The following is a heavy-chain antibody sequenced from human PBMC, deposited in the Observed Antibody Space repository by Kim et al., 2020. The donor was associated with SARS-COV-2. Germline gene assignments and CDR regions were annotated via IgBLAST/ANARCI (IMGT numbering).Heavy chain of an antibody. Sequence: GGSLRLSCAASGFTFSSYAMSWVRQAPGKGLEWVSGISGSGGSTYYADSVKGRFSISRDNSKNTLYLQMNSLRAEDTAVYYCAKDSSTGDYFDYWGQGTLVTVSS. CDR1: GFTFSSYA. CDR3: AKDSSTGDYFDY. J-gene: IGHJ4*02. V-gene: IGHV3-23*01. D-gene: IGHD4-17*01. CDR2: ISGSGGST.